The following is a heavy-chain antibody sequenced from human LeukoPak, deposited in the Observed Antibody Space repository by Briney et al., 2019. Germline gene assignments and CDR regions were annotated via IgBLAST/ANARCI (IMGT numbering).Heavy chain of an antibody. CDR2: INHSGST. Sequence: SETLSLTCAVYGGSFSGYHWSWIRQPPGKGLEWIGEINHSGSTNYNPSLKSRVTISVDTSKNQFSLKLSSVTAADTAVYYCARGPYCSSTSCYTVAFDYWGQGTLVTVSS. D-gene: IGHD2-2*01. CDR1: GGSFSGYH. V-gene: IGHV4-34*01. J-gene: IGHJ4*02. CDR3: ARGPYCSSTSCYTVAFDY.